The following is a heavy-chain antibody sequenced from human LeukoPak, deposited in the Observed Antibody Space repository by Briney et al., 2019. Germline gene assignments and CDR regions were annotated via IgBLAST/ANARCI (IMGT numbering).Heavy chain of an antibody. Sequence: SVKVSCKASGGTFSSYVISWVRQAPGQGLEWMGGIIPIFGTANYAQKFQGRVTITADESTSTAYMELSSLRSEDTAVYYCARAFSQYYDILTGYHSFGYWGQGTLVTVSS. CDR2: IIPIFGTA. CDR3: ARAFSQYYDILTGYHSFGY. J-gene: IGHJ4*02. V-gene: IGHV1-69*01. CDR1: GGTFSSYV. D-gene: IGHD3-9*01.